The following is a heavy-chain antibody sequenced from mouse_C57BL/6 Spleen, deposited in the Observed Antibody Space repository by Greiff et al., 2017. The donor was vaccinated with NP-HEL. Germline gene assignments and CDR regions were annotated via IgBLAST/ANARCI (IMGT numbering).Heavy chain of an antibody. CDR3: ARWGTITTVVPHYAMDY. CDR2: ILPGSGST. D-gene: IGHD1-1*01. V-gene: IGHV1-9*01. Sequence: QVQLQQSGAELMKPGASVKLSCKATGYTFTGYWIEWVKQRPGHGLEWIGEILPGSGSTNYNEKFKGKATFTADTSSITAYMQLSSLTTEDSAIYYCARWGTITTVVPHYAMDYWGQGTSVTVSS. J-gene: IGHJ4*01. CDR1: GYTFTGYW.